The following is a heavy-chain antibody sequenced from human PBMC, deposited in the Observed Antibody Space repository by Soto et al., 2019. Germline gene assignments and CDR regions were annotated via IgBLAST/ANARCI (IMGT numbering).Heavy chain of an antibody. CDR2: ISAYNGNT. Sequence: ASVKVSCKASGYTFTSYGISWVRQAPGQGLEWMGWISAYNGNTNYAQKLQGRVTMTTDTSTSAAYMELRSRRSDDTAVYYCARRIKTKYCSSTSCYQYGMDVWGQGTTVTVSS. V-gene: IGHV1-18*01. CDR1: GYTFTSYG. J-gene: IGHJ6*02. CDR3: ARRIKTKYCSSTSCYQYGMDV. D-gene: IGHD2-2*01.